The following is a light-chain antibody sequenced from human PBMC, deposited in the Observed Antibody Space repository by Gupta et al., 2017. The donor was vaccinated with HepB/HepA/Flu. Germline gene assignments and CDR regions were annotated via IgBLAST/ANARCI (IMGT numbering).Light chain of an antibody. J-gene: IGKJ1*01. CDR2: KVS. V-gene: IGKV2-30*02. CDR1: QSLVHPDGYIY. CDR3: MQGTVWRT. Sequence: EVVMSQSPLSLPVTLGPSASISCTSSQSLVHPDGYIYVNWFHQRTGKSPRRLIYKVSNRDSGGPDRFSGSGSGTDCTLKISRVEAEDVGVYYCMQGTVWRTFGQGTKVEI.